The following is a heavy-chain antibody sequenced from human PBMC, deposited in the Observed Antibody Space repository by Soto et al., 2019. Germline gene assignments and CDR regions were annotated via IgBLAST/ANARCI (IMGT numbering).Heavy chain of an antibody. D-gene: IGHD2-2*01. Sequence: QVQLVQSGAEVKKPESSVKVSCKTSGGTFVRHVISWVRQAPGQGPEWMGKINPLSGIPNYAQKFQDRVTFTAATDSSTAYMALSSLGSDDTAVYYCAAPACAATWCSPSHNLDHWGQGTLVTVSS. CDR1: GGTFVRHV. CDR3: AAPACAATWCSPSHNLDH. CDR2: INPLSGIP. J-gene: IGHJ4*02. V-gene: IGHV1-69*09.